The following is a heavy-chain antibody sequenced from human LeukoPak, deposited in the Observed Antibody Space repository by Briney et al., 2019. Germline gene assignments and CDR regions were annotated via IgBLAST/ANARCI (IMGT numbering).Heavy chain of an antibody. CDR3: ARAEGDSSGYEDRDAFDI. CDR1: GGSISSYY. J-gene: IGHJ3*02. CDR2: IYYSGST. D-gene: IGHD3-22*01. V-gene: IGHV4-59*01. Sequence: PSETLSLTCTVSGGSISSYYWSWIRQPPGKGLEWIGYIYYSGSTNYNPSLKSRVTISVDTSKNQFSLKLSSLTAADTAVYYCARAEGDSSGYEDRDAFDIWGQGTMVTVSS.